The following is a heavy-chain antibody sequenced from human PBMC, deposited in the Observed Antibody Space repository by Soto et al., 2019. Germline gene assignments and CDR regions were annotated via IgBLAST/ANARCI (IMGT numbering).Heavy chain of an antibody. V-gene: IGHV4-4*02. J-gene: IGHJ5*02. CDR2: IYHSGST. Sequence: PSETLSLTCAVSGGSFSSSNWWSWVRQPPGKGLEWIGEIYHSGSTNYNPSLKSRVTISVDKSKNQFSLKLSSVTAADTAVYYGAHQVISSGYYSNWCDPWVQGTLVT. CDR3: AHQVISSGYYSNWCDP. D-gene: IGHD5-12*01. CDR1: GGSFSSSNW.